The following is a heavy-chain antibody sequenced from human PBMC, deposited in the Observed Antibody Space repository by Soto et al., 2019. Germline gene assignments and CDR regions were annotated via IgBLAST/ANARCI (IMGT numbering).Heavy chain of an antibody. CDR2: ISGSGGST. D-gene: IGHD3-10*01. J-gene: IGHJ5*02. Sequence: GGSLRLSCAASGFTFSSYAMSWVRQAPGKGLEWVSAISGSGGSTYYADSVKGRFTISRDNSKNTLYLQMNSLRAEDTAVYYCAKDYSYGSGSYYNSGWFDPWGQGTLVTVSS. V-gene: IGHV3-23*01. CDR1: GFTFSSYA. CDR3: AKDYSYGSGSYYNSGWFDP.